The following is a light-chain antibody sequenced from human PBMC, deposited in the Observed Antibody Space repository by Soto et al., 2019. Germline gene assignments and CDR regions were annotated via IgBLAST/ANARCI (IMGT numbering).Light chain of an antibody. CDR3: QSYDSSLRGNNDV. V-gene: IGLV1-40*01. CDR2: GNS. Sequence: QSVLTQPPSVSGAPGQRVTISCTGSSSNIGAGYDVHWYQQLPGTAPKLLIYGNSNRPSGVPDRFSGSKSGTSASLAITGLQAEDEADDYCQSYDSSLRGNNDVFGTGTKLTVL. J-gene: IGLJ1*01. CDR1: SSNIGAGYD.